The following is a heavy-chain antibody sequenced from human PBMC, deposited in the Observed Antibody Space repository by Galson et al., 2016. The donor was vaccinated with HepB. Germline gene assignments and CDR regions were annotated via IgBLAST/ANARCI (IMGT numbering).Heavy chain of an antibody. CDR3: ARGDSVEVATPRGSTHYYYGMDV. D-gene: IGHD2-15*01. CDR2: ISFNDHI. Sequence: SLRLSYAASGFIFSQHGMNWVRQAPGKGLEWVSSISFNDHIFYSDSVKGRFTISRDNAKNSLYLQMNSLRAEDTAVYYCARGDSVEVATPRGSTHYYYGMDVWGQGTTVTVSS. J-gene: IGHJ6*02. CDR1: GFIFSQHG. V-gene: IGHV3-69-1*01.